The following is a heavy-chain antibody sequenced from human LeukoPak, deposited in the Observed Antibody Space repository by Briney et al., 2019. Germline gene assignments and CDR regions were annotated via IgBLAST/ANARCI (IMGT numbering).Heavy chain of an antibody. J-gene: IGHJ4*02. Sequence: SETLSLTCTVSGYSISSGYYWGWIRQPPGKGLEWIGNIYHSGSTRYNPSLKSRVTISVDTSKNQFSLKLSSVTAADTAVYYCARSGRGRGTTLYKLFDYWGQGTLVTVSS. D-gene: IGHD1-1*01. V-gene: IGHV4-38-2*02. CDR2: IYHSGST. CDR1: GYSISSGYY. CDR3: ARSGRGRGTTLYKLFDY.